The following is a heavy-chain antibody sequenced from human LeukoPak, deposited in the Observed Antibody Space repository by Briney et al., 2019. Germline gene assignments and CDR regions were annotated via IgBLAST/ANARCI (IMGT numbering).Heavy chain of an antibody. Sequence: PGGSLRLSCAASAFTFSSYSMNWVRQAPGKGLAWVSSISSRSSYIYYADSVKGRFTISRDNAKNSLYLQMNSLRAEGTALYYCVREGLDTWGAFDIWGQGTMVTVSS. CDR3: VREGLDTWGAFDI. V-gene: IGHV3-21*01. CDR2: ISSRSSYI. J-gene: IGHJ3*02. CDR1: AFTFSSYS. D-gene: IGHD7-27*01.